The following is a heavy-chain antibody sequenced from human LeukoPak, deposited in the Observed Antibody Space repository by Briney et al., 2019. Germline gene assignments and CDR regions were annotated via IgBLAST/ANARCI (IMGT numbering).Heavy chain of an antibody. V-gene: IGHV3-48*03. Sequence: GGSLRLSCAASGFTFSSYEMNWVRQAPGKGLEWVSYISSSGSTIYYADSVKGRFTISRDNAKNSLYLQMNSLRAEETAVYYCARDRKLRYFDWLARSGFDYWGQGTLVTVSS. CDR1: GFTFSSYE. J-gene: IGHJ4*02. CDR3: ARDRKLRYFDWLARSGFDY. CDR2: ISSSGSTI. D-gene: IGHD3-9*01.